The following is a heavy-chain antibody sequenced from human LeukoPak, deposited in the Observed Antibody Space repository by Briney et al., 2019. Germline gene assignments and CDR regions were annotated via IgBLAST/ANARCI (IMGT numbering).Heavy chain of an antibody. CDR2: INTSGDGT. Sequence: GGSLRLSCASSVYILSPYAIICVRQAPEKGLEWVAGINTSGDGTYYADSVKGRFTISRDNSKNTLCLQMTSLILEDTAVYYCARGGSTAYVFDCWGQGALITVSA. V-gene: IGHV3-23*01. CDR1: VYILSPYA. D-gene: IGHD5-12*01. J-gene: IGHJ4*02. CDR3: ARGGSTAYVFDC.